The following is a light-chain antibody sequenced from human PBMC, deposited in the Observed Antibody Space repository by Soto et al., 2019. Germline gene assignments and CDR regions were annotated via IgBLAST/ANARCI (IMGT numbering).Light chain of an antibody. J-gene: IGKJ4*01. CDR3: QQYNNWPLT. Sequence: EIVMTQSPATLSVSPGARATLSCRASQSVSSNLAWYQQKPGQAPRLLIYGASTRATGIPARFSGSGSGTEFTLTISSLQSEDFAVYYCQQYNNWPLTFGGGNKVELK. V-gene: IGKV3-15*01. CDR1: QSVSSN. CDR2: GAS.